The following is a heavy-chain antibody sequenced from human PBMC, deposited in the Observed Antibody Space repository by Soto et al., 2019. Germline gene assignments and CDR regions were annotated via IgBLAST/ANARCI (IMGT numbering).Heavy chain of an antibody. CDR1: GYTFTSFP. Sequence: ASVKVSCKASGYTFTSFPIHWVRQAPGQRLEWMGWINAANGNTEYSQRFQGRVTITRDTSASTAYMELSSLRSEDTAVYYCARIKPGVTTFFDYWGQGTLVTVSS. J-gene: IGHJ4*02. V-gene: IGHV1-3*01. CDR3: ARIKPGVTTFFDY. CDR2: INAANGNT. D-gene: IGHD4-17*01.